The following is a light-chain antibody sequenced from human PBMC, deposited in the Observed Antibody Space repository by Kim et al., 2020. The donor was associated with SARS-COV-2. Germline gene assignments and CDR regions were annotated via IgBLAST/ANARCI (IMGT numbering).Light chain of an antibody. CDR3: QQRGS. CDR1: QSVSNY. J-gene: IGKJ5*01. V-gene: IGKV3-11*01. CDR2: EAS. Sequence: DPLSLCPWDSATLSCRASQSVSNYLAWYQQQPGQAPRLHICEASKRAAGIPARFSGSGSGTDFTLTISRLEPGDSAVYFCQQRGSFGQGTRLEIK.